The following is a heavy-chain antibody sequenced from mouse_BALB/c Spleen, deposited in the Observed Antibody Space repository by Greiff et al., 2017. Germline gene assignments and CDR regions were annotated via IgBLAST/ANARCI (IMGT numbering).Heavy chain of an antibody. J-gene: IGHJ4*01. CDR1: GFSLTSYG. CDR2: IWRGGST. CDR3: AKNLYYGNPLDY. D-gene: IGHD2-1*01. V-gene: IGHV2-5-1*01. Sequence: QVQLKESGPSLVQPSQSLSITCTVSGFSLTSYGVHWVRQSPGKGLEWLGVIWRGGSTDYNAAFMSRLSITKDNSKSQVFFKMNSLQADDTAIYYCAKNLYYGNPLDYWGQGTSVTVSS.